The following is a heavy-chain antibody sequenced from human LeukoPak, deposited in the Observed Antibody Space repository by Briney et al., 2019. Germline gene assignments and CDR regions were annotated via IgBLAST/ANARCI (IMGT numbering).Heavy chain of an antibody. D-gene: IGHD1-26*01. J-gene: IGHJ4*02. CDR3: ARWDHFSGDY. CDR1: GFTFSNYW. CDR2: INQDGSET. Sequence: PGGSLRLSCAASGFTFSNYWMSWVRQAPGKGLEWVANINQDGSETYYVDFVKGRFTISRDNAKNSLYLQMNSLRADDTSIYYCARWDHFSGDYWGQGTLVTVSS. V-gene: IGHV3-7*01.